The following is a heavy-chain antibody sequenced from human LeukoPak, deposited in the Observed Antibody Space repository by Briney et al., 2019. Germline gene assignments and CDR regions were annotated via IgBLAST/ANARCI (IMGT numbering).Heavy chain of an antibody. CDR2: IYTSGST. Sequence: SETLSLTCTVSGGSISSYYWSWIRQPAGKGLEWIGRIYTSGSTNYNPSLKSRVTMSVDTSKNQFSLKLSSVTAADTAVYYCAREAAAGPLLTRWFDPWGQGTLVTVSS. CDR1: GGSISSYY. J-gene: IGHJ5*02. D-gene: IGHD6-13*01. CDR3: AREAAAGPLLTRWFDP. V-gene: IGHV4-4*07.